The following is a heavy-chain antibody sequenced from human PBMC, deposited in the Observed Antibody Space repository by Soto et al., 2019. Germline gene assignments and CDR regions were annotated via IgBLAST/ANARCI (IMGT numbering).Heavy chain of an antibody. Sequence: SYTLSLTCVVPGYSFNSVHFWGWIRQPPGKGLQWIGSLSQNGGTYRNPSLRSRVTLSVDTSKNQFSLKLTSVTAAEAAVYYCAAATLPGARFYGMDVWGQGSTVTGSS. V-gene: IGHV4-38-2*01. CDR3: AAATLPGARFYGMDV. J-gene: IGHJ6*02. CDR1: GYSFNSVHF. D-gene: IGHD2-2*01. CDR2: LSQNGGT.